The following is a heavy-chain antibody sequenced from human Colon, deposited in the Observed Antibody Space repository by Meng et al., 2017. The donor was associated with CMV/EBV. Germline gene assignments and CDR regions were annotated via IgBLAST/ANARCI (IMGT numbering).Heavy chain of an antibody. J-gene: IGHJ4*02. V-gene: IGHV2-5*02. D-gene: IGHD6-6*01. CDR3: AHRMGRIAARVFDY. Sequence: QIPVKEYGLRSVKHTPTPPLTCTFSGFSFSTIGVGVGWLRQPPGQALEWLALIYCDDDKRYSPSLKSRLTITKDTSKNQVVLTLTNMDPVDTATYYCAHRMGRIAARVFDYWGQGTLVTVSS. CDR2: IYCDDDK. CDR1: GFSFSTIGVG.